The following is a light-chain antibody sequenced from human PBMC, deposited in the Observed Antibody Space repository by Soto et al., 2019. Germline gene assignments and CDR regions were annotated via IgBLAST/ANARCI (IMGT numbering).Light chain of an antibody. CDR3: QPYHTYYT. J-gene: IGKJ2*01. V-gene: IGKV1-5*03. Sequence: DIQMTQSPSTLSASVGDRVTITCRASQSISSWLAWYQQKPGKAPKVLIYKAFKLQSGVPSRFSGSGSGTAVTLTISSLQPDDVATYYCQPYHTYYTFGQGTKLEIK. CDR2: KAF. CDR1: QSISSW.